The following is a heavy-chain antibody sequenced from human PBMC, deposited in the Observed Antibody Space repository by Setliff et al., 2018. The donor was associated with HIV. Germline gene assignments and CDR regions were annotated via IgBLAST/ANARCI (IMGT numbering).Heavy chain of an antibody. Sequence: LSLTCTVSGGSISSGSYYWSWIRQPAGKGLEWIGRIYTSGSTNYNPSLKSRVTISVDTSKNQFSLKLSSVTAADTAVYYCARATAMVFDYRGQGTLVTVSS. CDR1: GGSISSGSYY. D-gene: IGHD5-18*01. J-gene: IGHJ4*02. CDR2: IYTSGST. V-gene: IGHV4-61*02. CDR3: ARATAMVFDY.